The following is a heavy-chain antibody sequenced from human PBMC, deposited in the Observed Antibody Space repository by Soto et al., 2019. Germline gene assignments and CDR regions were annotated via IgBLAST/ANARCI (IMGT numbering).Heavy chain of an antibody. CDR2: ISRNGGST. J-gene: IGHJ6*02. V-gene: IGHV3-43*01. CDR1: GFTFDDYT. CDR3: AKDGGRGMGV. Sequence: TASGFTFDDYTMHWVRQAPGKGLEWVALISRNGGSTYYADSVKGRFTISRDNSKNSLYLQMNSLRTEDTALYYCAKDGGRGMGVWGQGTTVTVSS.